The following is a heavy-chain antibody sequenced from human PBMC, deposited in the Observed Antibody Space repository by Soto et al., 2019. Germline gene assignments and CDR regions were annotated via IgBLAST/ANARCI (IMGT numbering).Heavy chain of an antibody. CDR3: AKDNPPTGYYDSNGFFPLFDP. CDR2: ISYDGTNK. J-gene: IGHJ5*02. D-gene: IGHD3-22*01. Sequence: GGSLRLSCAASGFTFSSYGMHWVRQAPGKGLEWVAVISYDGTNKYYADSVKGRFTISRDNSKNTLYLHMNSLRAEDTAVYYCAKDNPPTGYYDSNGFFPLFDPWGQGTLVTVSS. CDR1: GFTFSSYG. V-gene: IGHV3-30*18.